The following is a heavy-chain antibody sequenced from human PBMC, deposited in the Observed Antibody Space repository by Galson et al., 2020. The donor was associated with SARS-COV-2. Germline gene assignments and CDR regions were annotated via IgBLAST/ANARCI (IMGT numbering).Heavy chain of an antibody. CDR1: GFTFDDYA. J-gene: IGHJ4*02. Sequence: GGSLRLSCAASGFTFDDYAMHWVRQAPGKGLEWVSGISWNSGSIGYADSVKGRFTISRDNAKNSLYLQMNSLRAEDTALYYCAKDLEPHLGGVDYWGQGTLVTVSS. CDR2: ISWNSGSI. D-gene: IGHD3-16*01. CDR3: AKDLEPHLGGVDY. V-gene: IGHV3-9*01.